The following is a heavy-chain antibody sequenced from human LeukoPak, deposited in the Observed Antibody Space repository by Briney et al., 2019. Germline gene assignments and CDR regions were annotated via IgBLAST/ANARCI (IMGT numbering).Heavy chain of an antibody. CDR1: GGSISSSSYY. Sequence: SETLSLTCTVSGGSISSSSYYWGWIRQPPGKGLEWIGSIYYSGSTHYNPSLKSRVTISVDTSKNQFSLKLSSVTAADTAVYYCARHVPAFEYQFDYWGQGTLVTVSS. J-gene: IGHJ4*02. CDR3: ARHVPAFEYQFDY. V-gene: IGHV4-39*01. D-gene: IGHD2-2*01. CDR2: IYYSGST.